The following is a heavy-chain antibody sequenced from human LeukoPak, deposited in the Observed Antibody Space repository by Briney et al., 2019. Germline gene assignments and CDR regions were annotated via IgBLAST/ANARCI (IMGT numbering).Heavy chain of an antibody. Sequence: PSETLSLTGTVSGYSISSGYYWGWIRQPPGKGLEWIGSIYHSGSTYYNPSLKSRVTISVDTSKNQFSLKLSSVTAADTAVYYCARDFYDILTGYRSFDYWGQGTLVTVSS. V-gene: IGHV4-38-2*02. CDR1: GYSISSGYY. CDR3: ARDFYDILTGYRSFDY. CDR2: IYHSGST. D-gene: IGHD3-9*01. J-gene: IGHJ4*02.